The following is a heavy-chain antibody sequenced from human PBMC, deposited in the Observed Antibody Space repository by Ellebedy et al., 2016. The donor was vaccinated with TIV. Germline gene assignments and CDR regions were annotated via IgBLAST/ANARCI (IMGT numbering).Heavy chain of an antibody. V-gene: IGHV1-18*01. CDR1: GYSFTSHG. CDR2: VTAYNRDT. J-gene: IGHJ5*02. Sequence: AASVKVSCKASGYSFTSHGISWVRQAPGQGLQWMGWVTAYNRDTYSAKNFQGRVTFTTETSPSTAYMELRSLRSDDTGVYYCARGAMTLSWGQGTLVTVSS. CDR3: ARGAMTLS.